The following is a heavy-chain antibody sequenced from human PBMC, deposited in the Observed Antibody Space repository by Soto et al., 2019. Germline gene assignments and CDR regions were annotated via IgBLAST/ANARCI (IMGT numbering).Heavy chain of an antibody. J-gene: IGHJ1*01. D-gene: IGHD3-22*01. CDR1: GFTFGASA. V-gene: IGHV3-73*01. CDR3: ARDRVESGYPEYFQH. Sequence: PGGSLRLSCAASGFTFGASALQWVRQASGKGLEWLGRIGSKGETYATAYAASVKGRFTISRDDSKNTAYLQMNSLESEDTAVYYCARDRVESGYPEYFQHWGQGT. CDR2: IGSKGETYAT.